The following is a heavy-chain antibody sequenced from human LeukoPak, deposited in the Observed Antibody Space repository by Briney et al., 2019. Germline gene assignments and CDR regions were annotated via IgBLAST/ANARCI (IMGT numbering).Heavy chain of an antibody. Sequence: SGGSLRLSCAASGFTFSSYSMNWVRQAPGKGLEWVSSISSSSSYIYYADSVKGRFTISIDNAKNSLYLQMNSLRAEDTAVYYCARDRREAAFDYWGQGTLVTVSS. CDR2: ISSSSSYI. D-gene: IGHD6-13*01. V-gene: IGHV3-21*01. CDR3: ARDRREAAFDY. CDR1: GFTFSSYS. J-gene: IGHJ4*02.